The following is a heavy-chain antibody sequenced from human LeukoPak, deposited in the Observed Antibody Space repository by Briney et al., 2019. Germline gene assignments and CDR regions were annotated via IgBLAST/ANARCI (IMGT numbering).Heavy chain of an antibody. Sequence: PGGSLRLSCAASGFTFSSYAMHWVHQAPGEGLEWVAVISYDGSNKYYADSVKGRFTISRDNSKNTLYLQMNSLRAEDTAVYYCARDRNYGSWSLERPIDYWGQGTLVTVSS. J-gene: IGHJ4*02. CDR1: GFTFSSYA. CDR3: ARDRNYGSWSLERPIDY. CDR2: ISYDGSNK. V-gene: IGHV3-30-3*01. D-gene: IGHD3-10*01.